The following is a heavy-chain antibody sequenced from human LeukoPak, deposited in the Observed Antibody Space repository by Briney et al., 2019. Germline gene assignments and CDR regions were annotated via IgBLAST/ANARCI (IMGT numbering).Heavy chain of an antibody. V-gene: IGHV4-34*01. J-gene: IGHJ6*02. CDR1: GGSFNGFY. D-gene: IGHD3-22*01. CDR2: INHIGTS. Sequence: SETLSLTCAVSGGSFNGFYWGWIRQSPVKGLEWIGEINHIGTSNYNPSLESRITLSVDKSKSQFSLKLRSVTAADTAVYYCARGGLSGYRYFYNGLDVWGQGTTVTVSS. CDR3: ARGGLSGYRYFYNGLDV.